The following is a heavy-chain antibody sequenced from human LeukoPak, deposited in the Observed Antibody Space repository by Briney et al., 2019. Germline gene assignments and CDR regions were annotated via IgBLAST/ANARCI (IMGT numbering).Heavy chain of an antibody. CDR3: ASSYXWNPYYYYGMDV. Sequence: SVKVSCKASGGTFSSYAISWVRQAPGQGLEWMGGIIPIFGTANYAQKFQGRVTITADESTSTAYMELSSLRSEDTAVYYCASSYXWNPYYYYGMDVWGRGTTVTVSS. V-gene: IGHV1-69*13. D-gene: IGHD1-20*01. CDR1: GGTFSSYA. CDR2: IIPIFGTA. J-gene: IGHJ6*02.